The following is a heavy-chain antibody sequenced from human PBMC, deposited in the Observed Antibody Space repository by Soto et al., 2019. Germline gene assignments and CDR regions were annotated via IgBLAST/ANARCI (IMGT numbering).Heavy chain of an antibody. CDR3: ARDPDYGAYWGYFLEY. J-gene: IGHJ4*01. CDR2: INPTRGGT. D-gene: IGHD4-17*01. CDR1: GYTFAAYY. V-gene: IGHV1-2*02. Sequence: QVQLVQSGAEVKKPGASVKVSWKTSGYTFAAYYIHWLRHAPGQVLEWMGWINPTRGGTVYAQNLRVRVTMTRDTSSCTAYMELRRLNSDDTAVYYCARDPDYGAYWGYFLEYCGHGNPVTVSS.